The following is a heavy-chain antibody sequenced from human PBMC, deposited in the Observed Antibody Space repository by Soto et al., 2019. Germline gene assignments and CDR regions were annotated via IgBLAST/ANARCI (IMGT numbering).Heavy chain of an antibody. D-gene: IGHD3-10*01. Sequence: QVQLQQWGAGLLKPSETLSLTCVVYGGSFSDYWWTWIRQTPGKGLEWIGEINHSGRTNYNPSLKGRVTISLGTSQSQFSLKLTSVTDADTAVYYCARDFGAGAHFDHWGQGSLVTVSS. V-gene: IGHV4-34*01. CDR3: ARDFGAGAHFDH. J-gene: IGHJ4*02. CDR2: INHSGRT. CDR1: GGSFSDYW.